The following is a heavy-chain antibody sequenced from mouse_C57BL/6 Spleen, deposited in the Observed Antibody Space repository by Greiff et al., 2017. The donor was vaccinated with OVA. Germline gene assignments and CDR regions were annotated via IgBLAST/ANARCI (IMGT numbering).Heavy chain of an antibody. CDR1: GYTFTSYW. J-gene: IGHJ4*01. CDR2: IDPSDSYT. V-gene: IGHV1-50*01. CDR3: SMSEKIYYGYVYAMAY. D-gene: IGHD2-2*01. Sequence: VQLQQPGAELVKPGASVKLSCKASGYTFTSYWMQWVNQRPGQGLAWLGEIDPSDSYTNYNQKLKGQATLTVDTSSSTAYIQFISLTSSDSAFYYCSMSEKIYYGYVYAMAYWGPGTSVTVSS.